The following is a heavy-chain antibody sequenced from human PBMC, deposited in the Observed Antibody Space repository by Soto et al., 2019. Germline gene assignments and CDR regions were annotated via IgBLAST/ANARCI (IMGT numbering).Heavy chain of an antibody. V-gene: IGHV4-39*01. CDR2: IYYSGST. D-gene: IGHD3-10*01. Sequence: TSETLSLTCTVSGGSISSSSYYWGWIRQPPGKGLEWIGSIYYSGSTYYNPSLKSRVTISVDTSKNQFSLKLSSVTAADTAVYYCARLLRSGSGSYYNPDYYYYGMDVWGQGTTVTVSS. CDR1: GGSISSSSYY. CDR3: ARLLRSGSGSYYNPDYYYYGMDV. J-gene: IGHJ6*02.